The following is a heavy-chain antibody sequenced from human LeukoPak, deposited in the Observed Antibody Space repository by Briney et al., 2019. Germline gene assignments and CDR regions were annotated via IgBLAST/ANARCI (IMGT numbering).Heavy chain of an antibody. D-gene: IGHD3-22*01. V-gene: IGHV1-69*04. CDR1: GYTFTSYY. CDR3: ARAFYDSTPSGVDY. J-gene: IGHJ4*02. CDR2: IIPILGIA. Sequence: GASVKVSCKASGYTFTSYYMHWVRQAPGQGLEWMGRIIPILGIANYAQKFQGRVTITADKSTSTAYMELSSLRSEDTAVYYCARAFYDSTPSGVDYWGQGTLVTVSS.